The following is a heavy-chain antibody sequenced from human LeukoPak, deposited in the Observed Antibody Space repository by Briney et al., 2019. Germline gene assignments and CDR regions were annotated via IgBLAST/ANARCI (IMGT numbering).Heavy chain of an antibody. V-gene: IGHV3-15*01. CDR2: IKSKTDGGTT. D-gene: IGHD3-22*01. J-gene: IGHJ4*02. CDR1: GFTFSNAW. Sequence: GGSLRLSCAASGFTFSNAWMSWVRQAPGKGLEWVGRIKSKTDGGTTDYAAPVKGRFTISRDNAKNSLYLQMNSLRAEDTAVYYCASQGGYDSSGYYLTDYWGQGTLITVSS. CDR3: ASQGGYDSSGYYLTDY.